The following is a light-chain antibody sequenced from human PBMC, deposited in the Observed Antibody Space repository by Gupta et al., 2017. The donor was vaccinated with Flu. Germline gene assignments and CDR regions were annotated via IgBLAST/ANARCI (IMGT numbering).Light chain of an antibody. CDR3: AAWDDDRKGVL. Sequence: QPVLTQPPSASGTPGQRVTISCSGSSSNIGRNIVNWYQKVPGTAPKLLIYSTDQRPSGVPDRFSGSKSGTSASLAIRGLQSEDEADYSCAAWDDDRKGVLFGGGTKLTVL. V-gene: IGLV1-44*01. CDR1: SSNIGRNI. CDR2: STD. J-gene: IGLJ2*01.